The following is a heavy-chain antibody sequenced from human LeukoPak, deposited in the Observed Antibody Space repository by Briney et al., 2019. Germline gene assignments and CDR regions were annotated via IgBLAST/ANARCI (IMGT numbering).Heavy chain of an antibody. CDR1: GFTFSNYW. Sequence: PGGSLRLSCAASGFTFSNYWMRWVRQAPGKGLEWVSAISGSGGSTYYADSVKGRFTISRDNSKNTLHLQMNSLRAEDTAVYYCAKDRAVTTGDWFDPWGQGTLVTVSS. V-gene: IGHV3-23*01. D-gene: IGHD4-17*01. J-gene: IGHJ5*02. CDR3: AKDRAVTTGDWFDP. CDR2: ISGSGGST.